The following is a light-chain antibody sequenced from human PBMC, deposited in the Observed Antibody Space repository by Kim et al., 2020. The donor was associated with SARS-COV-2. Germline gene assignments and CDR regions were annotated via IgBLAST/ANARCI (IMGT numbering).Light chain of an antibody. V-gene: IGLV3-1*01. Sequence: VSPGQTASITCSGDKLGHKYACWYQQKPGKSPVLVIYQDTKRPSGIPERFSGSNSGNTATLTISGTQAMDEADYYCQAWDSNTVVFGGVTQLTVL. CDR2: QDT. CDR1: KLGHKY. CDR3: QAWDSNTVV. J-gene: IGLJ2*01.